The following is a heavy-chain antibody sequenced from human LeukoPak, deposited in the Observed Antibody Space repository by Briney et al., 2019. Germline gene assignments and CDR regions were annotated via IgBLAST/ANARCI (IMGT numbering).Heavy chain of an antibody. CDR2: INTDGRRT. J-gene: IGHJ4*02. CDR1: GFPFSSYW. Sequence: GGTLRLSCVASGFPFSSYWMHWVRQAPGKGLVWVSRINTDGRRTTNADSVKGRFTIYRDNAKNTLYLQMNSLRAEGTAVYYCARVTRVSGGSYYFDYWGQGTLVTVSS. D-gene: IGHD2-15*01. V-gene: IGHV3-74*01. CDR3: ARVTRVSGGSYYFDY.